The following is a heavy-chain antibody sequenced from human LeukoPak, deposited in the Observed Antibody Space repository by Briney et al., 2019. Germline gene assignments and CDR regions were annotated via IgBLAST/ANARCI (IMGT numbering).Heavy chain of an antibody. CDR1: GFTVSSNY. V-gene: IGHV3-66*01. D-gene: IGHD2-15*01. CDR3: ARYCSGGSCYWGFFDY. CDR2: IYSGGST. Sequence: GGFLRLSCAASGFTVSSNYMSWVRQAPGKGLEWVSVIYSGGSTYYADSVKGRFTISRDNSKNTLYLQMNSLRAEDTAVYYCARYCSGGSCYWGFFDYWGQGTLVTVSS. J-gene: IGHJ4*02.